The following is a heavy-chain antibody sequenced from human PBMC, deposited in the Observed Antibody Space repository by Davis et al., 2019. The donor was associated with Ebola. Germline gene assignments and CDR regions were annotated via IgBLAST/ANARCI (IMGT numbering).Heavy chain of an antibody. CDR2: IWYDGSNK. Sequence: GGSLRLSCAASGFTFSSYGMHWVRQAPGKGLEWVAVIWYDGSNKYYADSVKGRFTISRDNSKNTLYLQMNSLRAEDTAVYYCAKRIVGVAFDDWGQGTLVTVSS. J-gene: IGHJ4*02. CDR3: AKRIVGVAFDD. CDR1: GFTFSSYG. V-gene: IGHV3-33*06. D-gene: IGHD1-26*01.